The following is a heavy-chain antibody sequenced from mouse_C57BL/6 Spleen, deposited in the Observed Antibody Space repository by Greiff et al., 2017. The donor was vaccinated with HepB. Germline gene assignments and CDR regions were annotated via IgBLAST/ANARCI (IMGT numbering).Heavy chain of an antibody. Sequence: QVHVKQPGTELVKPGASVKLSCKASGYTFTSYWMHWVKQRPGQGLEWIGNINPSNGGTNYNEKFKSKATLTVDKSSSTAYMQLSSLTSEDSAVYYCARTFITTVVAHFDYWGQGTTLTVSS. CDR1: GYTFTSYW. CDR2: INPSNGGT. D-gene: IGHD1-1*01. CDR3: ARTFITTVVAHFDY. J-gene: IGHJ2*01. V-gene: IGHV1-53*01.